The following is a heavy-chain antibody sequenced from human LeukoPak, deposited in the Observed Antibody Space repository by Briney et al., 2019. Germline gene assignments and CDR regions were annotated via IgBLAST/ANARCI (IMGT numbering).Heavy chain of an antibody. D-gene: IGHD3-10*01. V-gene: IGHV4-59*08. CDR3: VRTADGSGSALGY. CDR2: VYYSGST. J-gene: IGHJ4*02. CDR1: GGSISPYY. Sequence: SETLSLTCTVSGGSISPYYWSWIRQPPGKGLEWIGYVYYSGSTNYNPSLKSRVTISVDTSRIRFSLKLSSVTAADTAVYYCVRTADGSGSALGYWGQGTLVTVSS.